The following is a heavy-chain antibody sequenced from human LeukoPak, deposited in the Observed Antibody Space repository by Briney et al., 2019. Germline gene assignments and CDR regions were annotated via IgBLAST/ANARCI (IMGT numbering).Heavy chain of an antibody. D-gene: IGHD3-22*01. CDR1: GGSINSSSYY. CDR2: IYYSGST. CDR3: ARGVDSSGPYFQH. J-gene: IGHJ1*01. Sequence: SETLSLTCTVSGGSINSSSYYWDWICQPPGKGLEWIGSIYYSGSTYYNPSLKSRVTISVDTSKNQFSLKLSSVTAADTAVYYCARGVDSSGPYFQHWGQGTLVTVSS. V-gene: IGHV4-39*07.